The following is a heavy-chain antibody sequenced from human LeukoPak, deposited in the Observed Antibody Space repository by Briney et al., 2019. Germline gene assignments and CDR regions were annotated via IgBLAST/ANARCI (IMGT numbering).Heavy chain of an antibody. CDR2: TNQNGDEK. V-gene: IGHV3-7*01. D-gene: IGHD7-27*01. J-gene: IGHJ4*02. Sequence: GGSLRLSFVGSGFACSSNWMTWVRQAPGKGLEFVANTNQNGDEKYYVDPVKGRFTISRDNAKNSVYLQMKSLRAEDTAIYYCVTGVGYWGQGTLVTVSS. CDR1: GFACSSNW. CDR3: VTGVGY.